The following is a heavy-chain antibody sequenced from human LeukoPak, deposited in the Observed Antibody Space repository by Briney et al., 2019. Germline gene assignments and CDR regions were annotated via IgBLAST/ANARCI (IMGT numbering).Heavy chain of an antibody. CDR2: IYYGGST. CDR3: ARKTGKKDDAFDS. Sequence: SETLSLTCTVSAGSISSSSYFWGWIRQPPGEGLEWIGSIYYGGSTSYNPSLKSRVTISVDTSKNQFSLKVTPVTAADPAVYFCARKTGKKDDAFDSWGQGTMVAVSS. CDR1: AGSISSSSYF. J-gene: IGHJ3*02. V-gene: IGHV4-39*01.